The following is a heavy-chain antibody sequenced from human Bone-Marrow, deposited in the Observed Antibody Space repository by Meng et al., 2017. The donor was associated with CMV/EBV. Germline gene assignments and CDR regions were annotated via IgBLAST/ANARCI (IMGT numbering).Heavy chain of an antibody. Sequence: ASVKVSCKASGYTFTSYYMHWVRQAPGQGLEWMGIINPSGGSTSYAQKFQGRVTMTRNTSISTAYMELSSLRSEDTAVYYCARIDSSLEHCYWGQGTLVTVSS. CDR3: ARIDSSLEHCY. D-gene: IGHD6-13*01. V-gene: IGHV1-46*01. J-gene: IGHJ4*02. CDR2: INPSGGST. CDR1: GYTFTSYY.